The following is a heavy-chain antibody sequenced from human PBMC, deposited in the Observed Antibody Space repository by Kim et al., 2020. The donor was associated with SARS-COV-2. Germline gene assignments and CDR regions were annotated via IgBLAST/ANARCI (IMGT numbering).Heavy chain of an antibody. CDR3: ARDPSSGWYPNWFDP. V-gene: IGHV4-34*01. D-gene: IGHD6-19*01. J-gene: IGHJ5*02. CDR2: INHSGST. Sequence: SETLSLTCAVYGGSFSASYWSWIRQPPGKGLEWIGEINHSGSTNYNPSLKSRVTISVDTSKNQFYLKLSSVTAADTAVYYCARDPSSGWYPNWFDPWGQGTLVTVSS. CDR1: GGSFSASY.